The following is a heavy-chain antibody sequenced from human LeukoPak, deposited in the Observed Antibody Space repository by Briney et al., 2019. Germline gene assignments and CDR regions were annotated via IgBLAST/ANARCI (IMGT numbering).Heavy chain of an antibody. V-gene: IGHV4-39*01. CDR1: GGSINSSSYY. J-gene: IGHJ4*02. CDR2: IYYSGNT. Sequence: SETLSLTCTVSGGSINSSSYYWDWIRQPPGKGLEWIGSIYYSGNTYSNPSLKSRVTISIDTSKSQFSLKLRSVTAADTAVYYCARIPVIEPRRPNYYDYWGQGTLVTVSS. CDR3: ARIPVIEPRRPNYYDY. D-gene: IGHD6-6*01.